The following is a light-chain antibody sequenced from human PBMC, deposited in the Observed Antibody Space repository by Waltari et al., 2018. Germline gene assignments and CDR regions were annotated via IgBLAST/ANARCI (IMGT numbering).Light chain of an antibody. CDR1: QDISKN. CDR2: GAS. Sequence: DIQMTQSPSSLFASVGDRVTITCQASQDISKNLHWFQQKPGKAPNLLIYGASSLHTGVPSRVSGSKSGTHFTFTISSLQPEDIATYYCLQYHTFPLTFGGGTKVEIK. J-gene: IGKJ4*01. CDR3: LQYHTFPLT. V-gene: IGKV1-33*01.